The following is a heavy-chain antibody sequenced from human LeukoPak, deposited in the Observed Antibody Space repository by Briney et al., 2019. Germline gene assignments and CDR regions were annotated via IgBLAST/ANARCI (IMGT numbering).Heavy chain of an antibody. V-gene: IGHV4-31*03. CDR1: GGSISSGGYY. D-gene: IGHD2-2*02. Sequence: SETLSLTCTVSGGSISSGGYYWSWIRQHPGKGLEWIGYIYYSGSTYYNPSLKSRVTISVDTSKNQFSLKLSSATAADTAVYYCARGFAIRSRWFDPWGQGTLVTVSS. J-gene: IGHJ5*02. CDR3: ARGFAIRSRWFDP. CDR2: IYYSGST.